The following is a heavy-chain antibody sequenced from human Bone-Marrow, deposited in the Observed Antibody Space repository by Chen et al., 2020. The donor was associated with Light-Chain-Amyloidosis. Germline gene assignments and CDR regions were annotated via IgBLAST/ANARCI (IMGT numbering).Heavy chain of an antibody. V-gene: IGHV3-23*04. J-gene: IGHJ5*02. Sequence: EVQLVESGGGLVQPGGSLRLSCAASGFTFSSSAMSWVRQAPGKGLEWVSTITATGVGTYYAASVKGRFTISRDTSKNTLYLQMNSLRAEDTALYYCAKSPSITVGCWCPWFDPWGQGTLVTVSS. CDR2: ITATGVGT. CDR3: AKSPSITVGCWCPWFDP. CDR1: GFTFSSSA. D-gene: IGHD6-19*01.